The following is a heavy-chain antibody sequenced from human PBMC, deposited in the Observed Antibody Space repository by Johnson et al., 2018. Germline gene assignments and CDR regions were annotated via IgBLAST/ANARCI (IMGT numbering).Heavy chain of an antibody. CDR2: ISSSSSTI. J-gene: IGHJ6*02. CDR3: YRGSGYYTNYGMDV. CDR1: GFTFSSYS. V-gene: IGHV3-48*02. Sequence: EVQLLETGGGLVQPGGSLRLSCAASGFTFSSYSMNWVRQAPGTGLEGVSYISSSSSTIYYADSVKGRFTISRDNAKNSLYLPMNSLRDEDTAVYYCYRGSGYYTNYGMDVWGQGTTVTVSS. D-gene: IGHD3-3*01.